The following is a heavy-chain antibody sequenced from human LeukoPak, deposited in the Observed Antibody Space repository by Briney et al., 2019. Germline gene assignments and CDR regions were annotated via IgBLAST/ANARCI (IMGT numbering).Heavy chain of an antibody. V-gene: IGHV3-23*01. D-gene: IGHD2/OR15-2a*01. CDR2: ISVTGGST. CDR3: ATRPTVGGSTPTFDC. J-gene: IGHJ4*02. Sequence: GGSLRLSCAASGFTFSNYAMTWVRQAPGKGLDWVSAISVTGGSTYYVDSVKGRFPISRDNSNNTLYLQMNRLRAEDTAVYSCATRPTVGGSTPTFDCWGQGTLVTVSS. CDR1: GFTFSNYA.